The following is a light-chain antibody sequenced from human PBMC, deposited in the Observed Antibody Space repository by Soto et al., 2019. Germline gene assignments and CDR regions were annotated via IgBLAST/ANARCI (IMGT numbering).Light chain of an antibody. Sequence: QSVLTQPASVSGSPGQSITISCTGTSSDVGGYNYVSWYQHHPGKAPKLMIYEVTNRPSGVSNRFSGSKSGNTASLTISGLQAEDEADYYCNSYTTSTTLVFGGATKLTVL. CDR2: EVT. CDR3: NSYTTSTTLV. V-gene: IGLV2-14*01. J-gene: IGLJ3*02. CDR1: SSDVGGYNY.